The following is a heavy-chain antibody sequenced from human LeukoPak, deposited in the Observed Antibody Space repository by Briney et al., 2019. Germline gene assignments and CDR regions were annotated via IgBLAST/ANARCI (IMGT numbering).Heavy chain of an antibody. CDR2: IKRKIDGGTT. CDR3: TTDSRAMDV. Sequence: GGSLRLSCAASGFAFSNAWMSWVRQAPGKGREWVGRIKRKIDGGTTDYAAPVKGRFTISRDDSKNTLSLQMDSLKTEDTAVYYCTTDSRAMDVWGKGTTVTVSS. CDR1: GFAFSNAW. V-gene: IGHV3-15*01. J-gene: IGHJ6*03.